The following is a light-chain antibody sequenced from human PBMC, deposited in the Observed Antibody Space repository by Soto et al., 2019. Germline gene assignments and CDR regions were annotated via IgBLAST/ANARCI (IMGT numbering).Light chain of an antibody. CDR1: QSVGTN. J-gene: IGKJ2*01. Sequence: EIVVTQSPATLSVSPGERATLSCRASQSVGTNLAWYQQRRGQAPRLLIYGASTRASGTPARFSGSGSGTDFSLTVSSLQSEDVAVYYCQQYSNRPYTFGQGTKLEIQ. CDR3: QQYSNRPYT. CDR2: GAS. V-gene: IGKV3-15*01.